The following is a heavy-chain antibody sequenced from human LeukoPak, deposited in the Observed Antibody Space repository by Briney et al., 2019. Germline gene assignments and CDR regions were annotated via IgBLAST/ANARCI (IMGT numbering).Heavy chain of an antibody. D-gene: IGHD4-17*01. Sequence: GGSLRLSCEASGFTFSSYSMNWVRQAPGKGLEWVSSISTSSTYIYYADSVKGRFTISRDNAKNSLYLQMNSLKAEDTAVYYCARGAYEDGDPGDYWGQGTLVTVSS. V-gene: IGHV3-21*01. J-gene: IGHJ4*02. CDR1: GFTFSSYS. CDR3: ARGAYEDGDPGDY. CDR2: ISTSSTYI.